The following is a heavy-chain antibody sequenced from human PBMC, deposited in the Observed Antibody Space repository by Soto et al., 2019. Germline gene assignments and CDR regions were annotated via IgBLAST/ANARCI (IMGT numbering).Heavy chain of an antibody. V-gene: IGHV1-2*04. CDR2: INPNGGVT. Sequence: QVQLVQSGAEVRKPGASVTVSCRSSGDSFNDYYIPWVRQAPGQGFEWMGWINPNGGVTKYAQKFQGWVSMTRDTSIRTVYMQLSRLRSDDTAVYYCARESGGATATLDYYYCYMDVWGTGTTVTVSS. CDR1: GDSFNDYY. J-gene: IGHJ6*03. CDR3: ARESGGATATLDYYYCYMDV. D-gene: IGHD5-12*01.